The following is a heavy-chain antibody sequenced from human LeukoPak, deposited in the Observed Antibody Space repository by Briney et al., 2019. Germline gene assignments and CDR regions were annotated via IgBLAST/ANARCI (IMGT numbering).Heavy chain of an antibody. Sequence: GGSLRLSCAASGFTFSSYAMHWVRQAPGKGLEYVSAISSNGGSTYFANSVKGRFTISRDNSKNTLYLQMGSLRAEDMAVYYCARTLNFDWSYFDYWGQGTLVTVSS. D-gene: IGHD3-9*01. CDR3: ARTLNFDWSYFDY. CDR1: GFTFSSYA. CDR2: ISSNGGST. V-gene: IGHV3-64*01. J-gene: IGHJ4*02.